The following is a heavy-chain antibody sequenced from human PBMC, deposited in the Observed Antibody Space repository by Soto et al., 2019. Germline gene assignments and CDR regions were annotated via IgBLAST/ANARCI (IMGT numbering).Heavy chain of an antibody. CDR1: GYTFTGYY. J-gene: IGHJ4*02. Sequence: QVQLVQSGAEVKKPGASVKVSCKASGYTFTGYYMHWVRQAPGQGLEWMGWINPNSGGTNYAQKFQGWVTMTRDTSISTAYMELSRLRSDDTAVYYCARDKVYSPKLIGAVAGIDYWGQGTLVTVSS. CDR2: INPNSGGT. CDR3: ARDKVYSPKLIGAVAGIDY. V-gene: IGHV1-2*04. D-gene: IGHD6-19*01.